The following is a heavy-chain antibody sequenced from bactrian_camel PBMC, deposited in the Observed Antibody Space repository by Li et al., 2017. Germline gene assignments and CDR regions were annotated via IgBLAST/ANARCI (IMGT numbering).Heavy chain of an antibody. V-gene: IGHV3S53*01. CDR1: GSIANRYS. D-gene: IGHD1*01. CDR2: MNAYGRI. Sequence: HVQLVESGGGSVQAGGSLRLSCEPSGSIANRYSMAWFRQTPGNEREGVASMNAYGRIVYADSVQGRFTISKDNAKSTLYLEMNSLIIEDTAMYFCAAVRYLGRVYASCPADNEFGYWGRGTQVTVS. CDR3: AAVRYLGRVYASCPADNEFGY. J-gene: IGHJ6*01.